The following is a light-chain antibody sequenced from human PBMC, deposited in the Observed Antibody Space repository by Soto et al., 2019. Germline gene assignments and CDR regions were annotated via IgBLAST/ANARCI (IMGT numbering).Light chain of an antibody. CDR3: TSYVGHDPWV. V-gene: IGLV2-8*01. CDR1: SSDVGAYKY. J-gene: IGLJ3*02. CDR2: EVT. Sequence: QSALTQPPSASGSPGQSVTISCTGTSSDVGAYKYVSWYQQYPGKAPKLMIYEVTKRPSGVPDRFSGSKSGNTASLTVSGLLGDDGADYDCTSYVGHDPWVFGGGTKVTVL.